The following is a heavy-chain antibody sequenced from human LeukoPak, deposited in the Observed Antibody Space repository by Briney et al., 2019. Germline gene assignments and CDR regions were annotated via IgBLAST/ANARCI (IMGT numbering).Heavy chain of an antibody. D-gene: IGHD6-13*01. CDR2: INPSGGST. CDR3: ARAYSSSWRDWFDP. V-gene: IGHV1-46*01. J-gene: IGHJ5*02. CDR1: GYIFTSYN. Sequence: ASVKVSCKASGYIFTSYNIYWVRQAPGQGLEWMGIINPSGGSTSYAQKFQGRVTMTRDTSTSTVYMELSSLRSEDTAVYYCARAYSSSWRDWFDPWGQGTLVTVSS.